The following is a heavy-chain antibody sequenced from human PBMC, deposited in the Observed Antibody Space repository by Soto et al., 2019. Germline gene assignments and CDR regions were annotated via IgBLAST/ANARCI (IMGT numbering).Heavy chain of an antibody. CDR1: GYTFTRNA. D-gene: IGHD3-16*01. CDR2: IDAGNGNT. V-gene: IGHV1-3*01. CDR3: ARSEAAYSRFEY. J-gene: IGHJ4*02. Sequence: QVQLVQSGAEVKKPGASVKVSCKASGYTFTRNAIHWVRQAPGQRLEWIGKIDAGNGNTKYSQKFQGRVTITRDTSANAAYMELSTLGSEDTSIYYCARSEAAYSRFEYWGQGTLVTVSS.